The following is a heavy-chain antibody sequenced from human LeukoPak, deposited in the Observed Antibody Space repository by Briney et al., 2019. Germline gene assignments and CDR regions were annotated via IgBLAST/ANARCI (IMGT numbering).Heavy chain of an antibody. J-gene: IGHJ3*02. D-gene: IGHD3-10*01. CDR1: GGSFSGYY. CDR2: INHSGST. V-gene: IGHV4-34*01. Sequence: SETLSLTCAVYGGSFSGYYWSWIRQPPGKGLEWIGEINHSGSTNYNPSLKSRVTISVDTSKNQFSLKLSSVTAADTAVYYCARERRSITMVRGGAGAFNIWGQGTMVTVSS. CDR3: ARERRSITMVRGGAGAFNI.